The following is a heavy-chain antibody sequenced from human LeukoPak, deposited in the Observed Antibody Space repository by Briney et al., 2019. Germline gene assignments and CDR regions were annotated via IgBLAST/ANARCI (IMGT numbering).Heavy chain of an antibody. V-gene: IGHV3-49*04. D-gene: IGHD3-22*01. Sequence: GGSLRLSCTASGFTFGDYVMSWVRQAPGKGLEWVGFIRSKAYGGTTKNAASVKGRFTISRDDSRSIAYLQMNSLKTEDTAVYYCARRAGDYSHPYDYWGQGTLVTVSS. J-gene: IGHJ4*02. CDR1: GFTFGDYV. CDR3: ARRAGDYSHPYDY. CDR2: IRSKAYGGTT.